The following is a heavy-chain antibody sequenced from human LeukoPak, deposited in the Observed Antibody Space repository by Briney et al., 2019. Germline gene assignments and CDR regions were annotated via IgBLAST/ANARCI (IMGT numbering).Heavy chain of an antibody. CDR2: IKEDESEK. CDR3: AKHGFGVPEGY. CDR1: GFTFSDYW. Sequence: GGSLRLSCGGSGFTFSDYWMTWVRQAPGKGLEWVANIKEDESEKNYADSVKGRFTISRDNAKNSLYLQMNSLRPEDTAVYYCAKHGFGVPEGYWGQGTLVTVSS. D-gene: IGHD3-10*01. V-gene: IGHV3-7*01. J-gene: IGHJ4*02.